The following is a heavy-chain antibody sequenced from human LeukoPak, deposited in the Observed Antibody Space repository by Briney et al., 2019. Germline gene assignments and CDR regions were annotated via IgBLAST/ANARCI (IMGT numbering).Heavy chain of an antibody. V-gene: IGHV3-30*18. D-gene: IGHD2-15*01. Sequence: GRSLRLSCAASGFTFSSYGMHWVRQAPGKGLEWVAVISYDGSNKYYADSVKGRFTISRDNSKNTLYLQMNSLRAEDTAAYYCAKDRGYCSGGSCYYYYYGMDVWGQGTTVTVSS. CDR3: AKDRGYCSGGSCYYYYYGMDV. J-gene: IGHJ6*02. CDR1: GFTFSSYG. CDR2: ISYDGSNK.